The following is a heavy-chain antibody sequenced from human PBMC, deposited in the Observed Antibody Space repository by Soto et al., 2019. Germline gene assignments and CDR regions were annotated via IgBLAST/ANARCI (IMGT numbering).Heavy chain of an antibody. V-gene: IGHV1-2*02. CDR1: GYPFSDNQ. J-gene: IGHJ5*02. CDR3: ARKHSLDYIRWGLDP. D-gene: IGHD4-4*01. CDR2: INPKSDDT. Sequence: EASVKVSCKASGYPFSDNQIHWLRRAPGQGLEWMGRINPKSDDTNCAQKFQGRVTMTRDTSIDTAYLELTGLTSDDTATYYCARKHSLDYIRWGLDPWGQGTLVTVSS.